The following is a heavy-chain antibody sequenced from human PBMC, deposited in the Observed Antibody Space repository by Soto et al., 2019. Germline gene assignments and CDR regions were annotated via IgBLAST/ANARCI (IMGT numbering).Heavy chain of an antibody. CDR2: ISAYNGNT. D-gene: IGHD6-19*01. CDR1: GYTFTSYG. Sequence: ASVKVSCKASGYTFTSYGISWVRQAPGQGLEWMGWISAYNGNTNYAQKLQGRVTMTTDTSTSTAYMELRSLRSDDTAVYYCARTESSGWSTRYGMDVWGQGTTVTVSS. CDR3: ARTESSGWSTRYGMDV. V-gene: IGHV1-18*04. J-gene: IGHJ6*02.